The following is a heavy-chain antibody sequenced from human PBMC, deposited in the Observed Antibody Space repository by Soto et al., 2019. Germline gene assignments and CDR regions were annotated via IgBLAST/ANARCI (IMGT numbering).Heavy chain of an antibody. D-gene: IGHD5-18*01. J-gene: IGHJ6*02. CDR1: GGTFSSYA. CDR2: IIPIFGTA. CDR3: ARRTVGDYGYRYGFSLYYYGMDV. V-gene: IGHV1-69*01. Sequence: VKGSCKASGGTFSSYAIGWGRQAPGQGLEWMGGIIPIFGTANYAQKFQCRVTITADESTSTAYMELSSLRSEDTAVYYCARRTVGDYGYRYGFSLYYYGMDVWGQGTTVTVSS.